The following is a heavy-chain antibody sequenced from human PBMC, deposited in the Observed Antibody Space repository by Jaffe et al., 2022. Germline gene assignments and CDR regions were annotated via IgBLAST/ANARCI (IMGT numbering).Heavy chain of an antibody. D-gene: IGHD2-15*01. CDR1: GYSLSNDYY. CDR3: AARPSRGGYFDY. J-gene: IGHJ4*02. V-gene: IGHV4-38-2*01. Sequence: QVQLQESGPGLVTPSETLSLTCGVSGYSLSNDYYWGWVRQPPGKGLEWIGSVYHSGRTFDNPSLRSRVTMSVDMSKNQFSLNLISVTAADTAVFYCAARPSRGGYFDYWGQGILVTVSS. CDR2: VYHSGRT.